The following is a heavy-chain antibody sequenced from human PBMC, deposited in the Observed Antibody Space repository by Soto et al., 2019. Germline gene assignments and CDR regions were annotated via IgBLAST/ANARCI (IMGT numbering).Heavy chain of an antibody. V-gene: IGHV3-23*01. CDR1: GFTFSSYA. D-gene: IGHD3-10*01. CDR3: AKDLYYGSGSSNWFDP. Sequence: EVQLLESGGGLVQPGGSLRLSCAASGFTFSSYAMSWVRQAPGKGLEWVSAISGSGGSTYYGDSVKGRFTISRDNSKNTLYLQMNSLRAEDTAVYYCAKDLYYGSGSSNWFDPWGQGTLVTVSS. J-gene: IGHJ5*02. CDR2: ISGSGGST.